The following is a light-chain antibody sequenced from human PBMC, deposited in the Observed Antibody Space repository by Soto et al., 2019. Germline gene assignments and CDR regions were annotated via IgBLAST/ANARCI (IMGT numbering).Light chain of an antibody. Sequence: EIVLTQSPGTLSLSPGEGATLSCRASQSVSSSYLAWYQQKPGQAPRLLIYGASSRATGIPDRFSGSVSGTGFTLTISRLXPEDFAVYYCQQYGSSPPWTFGQGTKVDIK. CDR1: QSVSSSY. V-gene: IGKV3-20*01. CDR2: GAS. J-gene: IGKJ1*01. CDR3: QQYGSSPPWT.